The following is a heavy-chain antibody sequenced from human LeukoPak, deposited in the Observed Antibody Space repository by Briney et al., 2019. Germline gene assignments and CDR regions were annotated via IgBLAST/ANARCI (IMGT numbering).Heavy chain of an antibody. V-gene: IGHV1-2*06. CDR1: GYTFTGYY. CDR2: INPNSGGT. D-gene: IGHD6-19*01. CDR3: ARDKEYSSGWYWVGY. J-gene: IGHJ4*02. Sequence: ASVKVSCKASGYTFTGYYMHWVRQAPGQGLEWMGRINPNSGGTNYAQKFQGRVTMTRDTSISTAYMELSRLRSDDTAVYYCARDKEYSSGWYWVGYWGQGTLVTVSS.